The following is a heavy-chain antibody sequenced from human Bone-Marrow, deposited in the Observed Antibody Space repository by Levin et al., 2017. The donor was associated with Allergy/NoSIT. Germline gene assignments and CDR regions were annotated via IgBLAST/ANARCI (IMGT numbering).Heavy chain of an antibody. D-gene: IGHD4-17*01. CDR2: IIPIFGTA. CDR1: GGTFSSYA. CDR3: ARVGRATVTASWFDP. V-gene: IGHV1-69*06. Sequence: SVKVSCKASGGTFSSYAISWVRQAPGQGLEWMGGIIPIFGTANYAQKFQGRVTITADKSTSTAYMELSSLRSEDTAVYYCARVGRATVTASWFDPWGQGTLVTVSS. J-gene: IGHJ5*02.